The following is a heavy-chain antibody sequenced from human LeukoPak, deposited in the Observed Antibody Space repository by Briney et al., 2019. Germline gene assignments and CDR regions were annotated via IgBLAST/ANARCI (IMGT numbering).Heavy chain of an antibody. D-gene: IGHD2-15*01. V-gene: IGHV4-59*01. CDR3: ARALGYCSGGSCPNWGYYLDY. Sequence: SETLSLTCTASGGSISSYYWSWIRQPPGKGLEWIGYIYYSGSTNYNPSLKSRVTISVDTSKNQFSLKLSSVTAADTAVYYCARALGYCSGGSCPNWGYYLDYWGQGTLVTVSS. CDR1: GGSISSYY. J-gene: IGHJ4*02. CDR2: IYYSGST.